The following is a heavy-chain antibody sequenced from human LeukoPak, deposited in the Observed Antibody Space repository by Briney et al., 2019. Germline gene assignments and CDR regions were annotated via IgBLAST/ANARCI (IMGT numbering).Heavy chain of an antibody. CDR1: GFSVSNYY. J-gene: IGHJ3*02. CDR3: ARGEYYYDSSGYPSPDVFDI. CDR2: IYSGGNT. Sequence: GGSLRLSCAASGFSVSNYYMSWVRQAPGKGLEWVSVIYSGGNTYYTDSVKGRFTVSRDNSKNTLYLQMNSLRAEDTAVYYCARGEYYYDSSGYPSPDVFDIWGQGTMVIVSS. D-gene: IGHD3-22*01. V-gene: IGHV3-53*01.